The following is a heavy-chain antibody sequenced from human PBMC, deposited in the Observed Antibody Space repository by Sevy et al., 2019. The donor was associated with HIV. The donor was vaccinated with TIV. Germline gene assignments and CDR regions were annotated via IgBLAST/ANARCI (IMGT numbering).Heavy chain of an antibody. J-gene: IGHJ4*02. CDR2: ISSSSSYI. V-gene: IGHV3-21*01. D-gene: IGHD6-13*01. Sequence: GGSLRLSCAASGFTFSSYSMNSVRQAPEKGLEWVSSISSSSSYIYYADSVKGRFTISRDNAKNSLYLQMNSLRAEDTAVYYCARDPRTAAAGTRYFDYWGQGTLVTVSS. CDR3: ARDPRTAAAGTRYFDY. CDR1: GFTFSSYS.